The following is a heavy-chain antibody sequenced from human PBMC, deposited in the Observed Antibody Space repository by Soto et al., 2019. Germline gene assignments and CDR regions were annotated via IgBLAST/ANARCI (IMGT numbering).Heavy chain of an antibody. CDR3: ARDLGLYWFGELPHFGMDV. CDR2: ISAYNGNT. Sequence: QVQLVQSGAEVKKPGASVKVSCKASGYTFTSYGISWVRQAPGQGLEWMGWISAYNGNTNYAQKLQGRVTMTTDTPTSTAYMELRSLRSDDTAVYYCARDLGLYWFGELPHFGMDVWGQGTTVTVSS. D-gene: IGHD3-10*01. CDR1: GYTFTSYG. V-gene: IGHV1-18*01. J-gene: IGHJ6*02.